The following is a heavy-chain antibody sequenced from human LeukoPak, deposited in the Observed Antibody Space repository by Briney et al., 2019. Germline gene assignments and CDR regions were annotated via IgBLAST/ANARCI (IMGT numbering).Heavy chain of an antibody. CDR2: ISYDGSNK. CDR3: AKGKGSTVTVYYFDF. CDR1: GCTFSTYG. Sequence: QPGRSLTLSCAASGCTFSTYGMHWVRRAPGKGLEWVAVISYDGSNKYYADSVKGRFTIYRDNSKNTLYLQMSSLRAEDTAVYYCAKGKGSTVTVYYFDFWGQGTLVTVSS. D-gene: IGHD4-17*01. J-gene: IGHJ4*02. V-gene: IGHV3-30*18.